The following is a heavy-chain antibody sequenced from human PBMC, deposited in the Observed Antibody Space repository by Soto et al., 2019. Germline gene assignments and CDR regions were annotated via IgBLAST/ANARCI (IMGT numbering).Heavy chain of an antibody. V-gene: IGHV4-31*03. CDR1: CGSISSGNDY. Sequence: PSEPLSLTCNVSCGSISSGNDYWIWIRHHPGKGLGLIGYIYYNGNTYYSPCLKSRLTMLAATSKNQFPLRLRSVTAADTAVHFCARIQGYCRSDRCYSTRYAMDVWGQGTTVTAP. J-gene: IGHJ6*02. CDR3: ARIQGYCRSDRCYSTRYAMDV. CDR2: IYYNGNT. D-gene: IGHD2-15*01.